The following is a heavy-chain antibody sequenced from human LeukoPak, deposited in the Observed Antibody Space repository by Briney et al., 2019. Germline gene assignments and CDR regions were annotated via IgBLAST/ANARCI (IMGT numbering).Heavy chain of an antibody. CDR1: GGSLINYY. CDR2: IDHTGNT. V-gene: IGHV4-34*01. J-gene: IGHJ5*02. D-gene: IGHD3-10*01. CDR3: AMVLWQSGRPGP. Sequence: SETLSLTCANYGGSLINYYWSWIRQLPGKGLEWIGDIDHTGNTNYNPALKSRVSMSIDPSRNQFSLQINSVTVSDTAVYYCAMVLWQSGRPGPWDQGSLVIVSS.